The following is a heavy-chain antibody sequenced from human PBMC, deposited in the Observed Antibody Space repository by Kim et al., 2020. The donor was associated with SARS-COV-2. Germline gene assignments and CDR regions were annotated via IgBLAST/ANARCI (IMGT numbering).Heavy chain of an antibody. CDR1: GGSISSCGYY. Sequence: SETLSLTCTVSGGSISSCGYYWSWIRQHQGQGLEWIGYYYYSGSTYYNPSRKSRVTISVDTSKNQFSLRLSSVTATDTAVYYCARRVSGCYWYFDYWCQG. CDR3: ARRVSGCYWYFDY. V-gene: IGHV4-31*03. CDR2: YYYSGST. D-gene: IGHD1-26*01. J-gene: IGHJ4*02.